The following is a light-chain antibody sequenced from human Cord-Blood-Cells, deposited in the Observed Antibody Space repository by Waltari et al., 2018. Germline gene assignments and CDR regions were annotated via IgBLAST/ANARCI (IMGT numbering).Light chain of an antibody. Sequence: DIVMTQSPDSLAVSLGERATINCKSSQSVLYSSNNKNYFAWYQQKPGQPPKLLIYWASTREAGVPDRFSGSGSGTEFTLTISRLQAEDVAVYYCQQYYSTPYSFGQGTKLEIK. V-gene: IGKV4-1*01. CDR2: WAS. CDR3: QQYYSTPYS. J-gene: IGKJ2*03. CDR1: QSVLYSSNNKNY.